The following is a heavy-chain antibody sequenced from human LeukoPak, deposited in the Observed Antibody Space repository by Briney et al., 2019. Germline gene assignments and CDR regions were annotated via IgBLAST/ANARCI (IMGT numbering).Heavy chain of an antibody. CDR1: GDSISSYY. Sequence: SETLSHTCTVSGDSISSYYWSWIRQPPGKGLEWIGYIYYSGSTNYNPSLKSRVTISVDTSKNQFSLKLSSVTAADTAVYYCARVVRWGNSGSPYYYYGTDVWGQGTTVTVSS. CDR2: IYYSGST. D-gene: IGHD1-26*01. J-gene: IGHJ6*02. CDR3: ARVVRWGNSGSPYYYYGTDV. V-gene: IGHV4-59*12.